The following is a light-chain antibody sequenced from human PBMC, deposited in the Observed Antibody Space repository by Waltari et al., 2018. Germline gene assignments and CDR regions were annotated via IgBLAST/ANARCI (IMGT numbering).Light chain of an antibody. J-gene: IGKJ4*01. CDR2: AAS. Sequence: TWRAIQGIKSFLAWYQQKPGKAPKLLIYAASTLQSGVPSGFSGSASGTDFSLTINNLQPEEFATYYCQQFNSYPLTFGGGTKVEIK. V-gene: IGKV1-9*01. CDR3: QQFNSYPLT. CDR1: QGIKSF.